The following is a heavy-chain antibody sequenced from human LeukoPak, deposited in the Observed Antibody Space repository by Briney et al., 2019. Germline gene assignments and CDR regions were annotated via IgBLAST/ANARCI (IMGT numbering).Heavy chain of an antibody. CDR2: ISSSGCII. D-gene: IGHD1-26*01. V-gene: IGHV3-11*01. CDR1: GFTFSDYY. Sequence: GGSLRLFCGACGFTFSDYYMSWMRRAPGEGREWVLYISSSGCIIYYADSVKAPFTISRNNAKNSLYLQMSSLRAEDTAVYYYARDRVGRVDYWGQGTLVTVSS. J-gene: IGHJ4*02. CDR3: ARDRVGRVDY.